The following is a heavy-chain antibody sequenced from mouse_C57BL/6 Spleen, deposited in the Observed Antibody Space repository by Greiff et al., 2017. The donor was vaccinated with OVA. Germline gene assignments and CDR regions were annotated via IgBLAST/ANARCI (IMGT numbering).Heavy chain of an antibody. Sequence: VQLQQSGPELVKPGASVKMSCKASGYTFTDYNMHWVKQSHGKSLEWIGYINPNNGGTSYNQKFKGKATLTVNKSSSTAYMELRSLTSEDSAVYYCARGAYYDYDEGYYYAMDYWGQGTSVTVSS. CDR3: ARGAYYDYDEGYYYAMDY. J-gene: IGHJ4*01. D-gene: IGHD2-4*01. CDR2: INPNNGGT. CDR1: GYTFTDYN. V-gene: IGHV1-22*01.